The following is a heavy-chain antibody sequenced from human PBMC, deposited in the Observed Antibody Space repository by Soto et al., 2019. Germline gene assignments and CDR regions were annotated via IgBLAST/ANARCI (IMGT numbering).Heavy chain of an antibody. CDR3: TTDYCSSTSCMNDWFDP. CDR1: GGTFRTYS. CDR2: IIPIFGKA. D-gene: IGHD2-2*01. J-gene: IGHJ5*02. Sequence: SVKVSCKASGGTFRTYSISWVRQAPGQGLEWMGGIIPIFGKANYAQKFQGRVSITADESTSTAYMELRSLKTEDTAVYYCTTDYCSSTSCMNDWFDPWGQGTLVTVSS. V-gene: IGHV1-69*13.